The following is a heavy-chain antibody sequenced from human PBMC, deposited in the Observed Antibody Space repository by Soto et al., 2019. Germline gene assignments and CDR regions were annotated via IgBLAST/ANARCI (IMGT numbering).Heavy chain of an antibody. CDR3: ARQLRQPYYGMDV. D-gene: IGHD3-3*01. CDR1: GGSISSSNW. J-gene: IGHJ6*02. CDR2: IYHSGST. Sequence: SETLSLTCAVSGGSISSSNWWSWVRQPPGKGLEWIGEIYHSGSTNYNPSLKSRVTISVDKSKNQFSLKLSSVTAADTAVYYCARQLRQPYYGMDVWGQGTTVTVSS. V-gene: IGHV4-4*02.